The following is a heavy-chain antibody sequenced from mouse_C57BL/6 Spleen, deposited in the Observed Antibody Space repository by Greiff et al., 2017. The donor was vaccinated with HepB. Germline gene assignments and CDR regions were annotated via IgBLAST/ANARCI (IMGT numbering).Heavy chain of an antibody. CDR1: GYTFTSYW. CDR2: IHPNSGST. J-gene: IGHJ3*01. V-gene: IGHV1-64*01. D-gene: IGHD1-1*01. Sequence: VKLQQPGAELVKPGASVKLSCKASGYTFTSYWMHWVKQRPGQGLEWIGMIHPNSGSTNYNEKFKSKATLTVDKSSSTAYMQLSSLTSEDSAVYYCALTVVGRGWFAYWGQGTLVTVSA. CDR3: ALTVVGRGWFAY.